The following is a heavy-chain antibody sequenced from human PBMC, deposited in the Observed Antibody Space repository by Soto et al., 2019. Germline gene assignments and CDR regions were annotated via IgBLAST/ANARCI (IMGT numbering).Heavy chain of an antibody. CDR2: INPYNDNT. V-gene: IGHV1-18*01. J-gene: IGHJ4*02. CDR3: AKSNYGSASNYFDY. D-gene: IGHD3-10*01. CDR1: NYTFSSFG. Sequence: ASVKVSCKASNYTFSSFGISWMRQVPGQGLEWVGWINPYNDNTNSAQNLQGRVTMTTDTSTSTAYMELRSLRSDDTAIYYCAKSNYGSASNYFDYWGQGTLVTVSS.